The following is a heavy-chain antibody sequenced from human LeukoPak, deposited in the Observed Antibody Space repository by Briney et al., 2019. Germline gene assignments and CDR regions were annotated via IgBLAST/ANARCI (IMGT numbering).Heavy chain of an antibody. CDR3: ARVADCSSTSCYAGWGPGWFDP. CDR2: IYHSGST. CDR1: GGSISSSNW. D-gene: IGHD2-2*01. V-gene: IGHV4-4*02. Sequence: SETLSLTCAVSGGSISSSNWWSWVRQPPGKGLEWIGEIYHSGSTNYNPSLKSRVTISVDKSKNQFSLKLSSVTAADTAVYYCARVADCSSTSCYAGWGPGWFDPWGQGTLVTVSS. J-gene: IGHJ5*02.